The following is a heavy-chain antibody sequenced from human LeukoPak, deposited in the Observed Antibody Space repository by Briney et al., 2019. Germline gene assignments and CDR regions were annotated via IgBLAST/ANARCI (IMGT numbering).Heavy chain of an antibody. Sequence: ASVKVSCKASGGTLGSHGISWVRQAPGQGLEWMGGIIPLSGTANYAQKFQGGLTITTDESTNTAYMELSSLGSEDTAVYYCARVTYYDFWSAYRYLQLWGQGTLVTVSS. J-gene: IGHJ1*01. CDR1: GGTLGSHG. CDR3: ARVTYYDFWSAYRYLQL. D-gene: IGHD3-3*01. CDR2: IIPLSGTA. V-gene: IGHV1-69*05.